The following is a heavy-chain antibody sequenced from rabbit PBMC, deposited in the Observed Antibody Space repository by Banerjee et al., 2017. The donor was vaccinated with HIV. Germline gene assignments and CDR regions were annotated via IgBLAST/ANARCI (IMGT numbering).Heavy chain of an antibody. CDR3: ARDLAGVIGWNFNF. Sequence: QSLEESGGDLVKPGASLTLTCTASGFSFSSRYYMCWVRQAPGKGLEWIACIDAGSSGSTWYASWAKGRFTISKTSSTTVTLQMTSLTAADTATYFCARDLAGVIGWNFNFWGPGTLVTVS. D-gene: IGHD4-1*01. CDR1: GFSFSSRYY. V-gene: IGHV1S40*01. J-gene: IGHJ6*01. CDR2: IDAGSSGST.